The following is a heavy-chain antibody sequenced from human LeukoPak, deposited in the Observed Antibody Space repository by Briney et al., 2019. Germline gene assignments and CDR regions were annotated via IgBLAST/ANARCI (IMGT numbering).Heavy chain of an antibody. CDR3: AKRRLYCSGGSCYPQGFDY. CDR2: IIPILGIA. J-gene: IGHJ4*02. V-gene: IGHV1-69*04. CDR1: GGTFSSYA. Sequence: GASVKVSCKASGGTFSSYAISWVRQAPGQGLEWMGRIIPILGIANYAQEFQGRVTITADKSTSTAYMELSSLRSEDTAVYYCAKRRLYCSGGSCYPQGFDYWGQGTLVTVSS. D-gene: IGHD2-15*01.